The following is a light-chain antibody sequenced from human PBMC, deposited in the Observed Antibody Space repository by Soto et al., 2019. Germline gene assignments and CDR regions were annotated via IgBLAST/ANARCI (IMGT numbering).Light chain of an antibody. Sequence: EIVLTQSPGTLSLSPGERATLSCRASQSVSSSYLAWYQQKPGQAPRLLIYGASSRATGVPDRFSRSGYRKDFTVTISRLESEAFAVYYCQQYGSSPLTFGGRTKMEIK. V-gene: IGKV3-20*01. CDR2: GAS. J-gene: IGKJ4*01. CDR1: QSVSSSY. CDR3: QQYGSSPLT.